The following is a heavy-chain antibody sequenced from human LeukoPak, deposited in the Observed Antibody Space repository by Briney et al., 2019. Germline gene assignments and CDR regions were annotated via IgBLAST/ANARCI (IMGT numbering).Heavy chain of an antibody. CDR2: IHNSGST. D-gene: IGHD6-6*01. CDR1: GGSISSSTHY. V-gene: IGHV4-39*01. J-gene: IGHJ4*02. Sequence: SETLSLTCTVSGGSISSSTHYWGWIRQPPGKSLEWIGTIHNSGSTDYNPSLRSRVTISVDTTKNQFSLKLSSVTAADTAVYYCARPYSSSSNVYFDYWGQGTLVTVSS. CDR3: ARPYSSSSNVYFDY.